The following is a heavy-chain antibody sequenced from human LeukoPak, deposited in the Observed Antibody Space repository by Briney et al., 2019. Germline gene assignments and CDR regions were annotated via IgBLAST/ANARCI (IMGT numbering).Heavy chain of an antibody. V-gene: IGHV1-2*02. CDR2: INPNSGGT. CDR3: ARPPRTVAGRKYFDY. Sequence: GASVKVSCKASGYTFTSYGISWVRQAPGQGLEWMGWINPNSGGTNYAQKFQGRVTMTRDTSISTAYMELSRLRSDDTAVYYCARPPRTVAGRKYFDYWGQGTLVTVSS. J-gene: IGHJ4*02. D-gene: IGHD6-19*01. CDR1: GYTFTSYG.